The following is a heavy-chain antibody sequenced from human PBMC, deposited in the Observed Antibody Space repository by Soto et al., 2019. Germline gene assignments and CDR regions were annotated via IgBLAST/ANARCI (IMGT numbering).Heavy chain of an antibody. J-gene: IGHJ4*02. Sequence: EVQLLESGGGLVQPGGSLRLSCAASGFTLGSHAVSWVRQAPGKGLEWVSAINTDGSSRYYTDSVKGRFTISRDNSRTTVYLQMNSLRADDTAVYYCAKHSAIGNVFARSWVESWGQGTLVSIFS. V-gene: IGHV3-23*01. D-gene: IGHD3-10*01. CDR2: INTDGSSR. CDR3: AKHSAIGNVFARSWVES. CDR1: GFTLGSHA.